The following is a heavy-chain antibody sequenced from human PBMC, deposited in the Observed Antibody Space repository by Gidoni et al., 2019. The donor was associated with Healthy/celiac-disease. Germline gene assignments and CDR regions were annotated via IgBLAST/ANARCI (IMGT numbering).Heavy chain of an antibody. V-gene: IGHV3-48*01. J-gene: IGHJ6*02. D-gene: IGHD2-2*01. CDR1: GFTFSSYS. CDR2: ISSSSSTI. Sequence: EVQLVESGRGLVQPGGSLRLSCTASGFTFSSYSMNWVHQAPGKGLEWVSYISSSSSTIYYADSVKGRFTISRDNAKNSLYLQMNSLRAEDTAVYYCARDLVYYGMDVWGQGTTVTVSS. CDR3: ARDLVYYGMDV.